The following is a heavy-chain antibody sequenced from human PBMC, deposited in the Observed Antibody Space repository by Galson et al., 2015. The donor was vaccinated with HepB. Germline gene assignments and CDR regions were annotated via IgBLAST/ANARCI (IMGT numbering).Heavy chain of an antibody. J-gene: IGHJ4*02. CDR3: AKGRFLYYESGGRYLRD. V-gene: IGHV3-23*01. Sequence: SLRLSCAASGFNFSSFAMNWVRQAPGKGLEWVSAISGSGGSTYYADSVKGRFTISRDISKNTLFLQMNSLRAEDTAVYYCAKGRFLYYESGGRYLRDWGQGTLVTVSS. CDR2: ISGSGGST. CDR1: GFNFSSFA. D-gene: IGHD3-22*01.